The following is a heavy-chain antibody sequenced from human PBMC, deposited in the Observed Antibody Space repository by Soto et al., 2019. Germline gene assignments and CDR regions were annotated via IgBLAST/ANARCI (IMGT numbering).Heavy chain of an antibody. J-gene: IGHJ6*02. D-gene: IGHD1-20*01. Sequence: QVQLVQSGAEVKKPGASVKVSCKVSGYTLTELSMHWVRQAPGKGLEWMGGFDPEDGETIYAQKFQGRVTMTEDTSTDTANMELSSLRSEDTAVYYCATGGITGTGDYYYYGMDVWGQGTTVTVSS. CDR3: ATGGITGTGDYYYYGMDV. V-gene: IGHV1-24*01. CDR2: FDPEDGET. CDR1: GYTLTELS.